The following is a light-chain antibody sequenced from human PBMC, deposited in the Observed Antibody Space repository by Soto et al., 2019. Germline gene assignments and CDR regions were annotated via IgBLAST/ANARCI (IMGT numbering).Light chain of an antibody. CDR2: NVY. Sequence: QSALTQPRSASGSPGQSITISCTGTSSDVGAYNFVSWHQQHPGKAPKLMIYNVYDRPSGISYRFSGSKSGNTASLTISGLQGEDEADYYCSSYTVSRTYVFGTGTKVTVL. CDR3: SSYTVSRTYV. CDR1: SSDVGAYNF. V-gene: IGLV2-14*03. J-gene: IGLJ1*01.